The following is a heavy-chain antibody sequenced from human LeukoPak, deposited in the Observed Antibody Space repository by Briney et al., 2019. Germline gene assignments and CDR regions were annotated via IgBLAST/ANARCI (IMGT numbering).Heavy chain of an antibody. CDR3: AKDDNCSGGSCYLLDY. CDR1: GFTFSSYA. J-gene: IGHJ4*02. D-gene: IGHD2-15*01. Sequence: TGGSLRLSCAASGFTFSSYAMSWVRQAPGKGLEWVSAISGSGGSTYYADSVKGRFTISRDNSKNTLYLQMNSLRAEDTAVYYCAKDDNCSGGSCYLLDYWGQGTLVTVSS. V-gene: IGHV3-23*01. CDR2: ISGSGGST.